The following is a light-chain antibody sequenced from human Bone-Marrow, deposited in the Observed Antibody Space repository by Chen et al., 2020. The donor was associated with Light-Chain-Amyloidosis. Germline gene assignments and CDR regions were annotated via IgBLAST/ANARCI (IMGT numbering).Light chain of an antibody. CDR3: SSYTITNTLV. CDR1: SSDVGGDNH. J-gene: IGLJ1*01. CDR2: EVT. Sequence: HSALTQPASVSGSPGQSITIARTGTSSDVGGDNHVSWYQQHTDKAPKLMIYEVTNRPSWVPDRFSGSKSDNPASLTISVLHTEDEAYYFCSSYTITNTLVFGSGTRVTVL. V-gene: IGLV2-14*01.